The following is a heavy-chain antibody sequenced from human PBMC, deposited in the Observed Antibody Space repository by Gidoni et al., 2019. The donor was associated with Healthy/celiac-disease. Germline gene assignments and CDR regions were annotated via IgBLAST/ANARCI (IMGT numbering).Heavy chain of an antibody. CDR1: GYTFTSYA. Sequence: QVQLVQSGAEVKKPGASVKVSCKASGYTFTSYAMHWVRQAPGQRLEWMGWINAGNGNTKYSQKFQGRVTITRDTSASTAYMGLSSLRSEDTAVYYCARDSSTFGGVIVLYYFDYWGQGTLVTVSS. CDR2: INAGNGNT. J-gene: IGHJ4*02. CDR3: ARDSSTFGGVIVLYYFDY. V-gene: IGHV1-3*01. D-gene: IGHD3-16*02.